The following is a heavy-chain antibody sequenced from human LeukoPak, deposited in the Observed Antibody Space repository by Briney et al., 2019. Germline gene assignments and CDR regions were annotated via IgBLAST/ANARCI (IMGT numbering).Heavy chain of an antibody. D-gene: IGHD3-9*01. CDR3: ARGHWFAHLDY. CDR1: GFTVSSNS. J-gene: IGHJ4*02. Sequence: GGSLRLSCTVSGFTVSSNSMSWVRQAPGKGLEWVSIYSGGTTYYADSVKGRFTISRDNSKNTLFLQMNSLRAEDTAVYYCARGHWFAHLDYWGQGTLVTVSS. V-gene: IGHV3-53*01. CDR2: YSGGTT.